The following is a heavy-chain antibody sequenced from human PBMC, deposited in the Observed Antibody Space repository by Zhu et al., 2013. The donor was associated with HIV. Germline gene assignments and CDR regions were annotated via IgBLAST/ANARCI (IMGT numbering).Heavy chain of an antibody. Sequence: QVQLEQWGAGLLRPSETLSLTCAVYGGSFTTYYWTWIRQSPGKGLEWIGEINHSGSTNYNPSLKSRVTISVDTSKNQFSLKLSSVTAADTAVYYCARTINYYYYYMDVWGKGTTVTVSS. CDR1: GGSFTTYY. V-gene: IGHV4-34*02. CDR2: INHSGST. D-gene: IGHD1-20*01. J-gene: IGHJ6*03. CDR3: ARTINYYYYYMDV.